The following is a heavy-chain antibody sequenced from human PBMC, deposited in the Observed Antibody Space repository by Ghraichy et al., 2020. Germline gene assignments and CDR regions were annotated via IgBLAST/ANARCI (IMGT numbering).Heavy chain of an antibody. CDR2: IKQDGSEA. CDR3: ARGSCSADKCYTRAGDYALDV. D-gene: IGHD2-2*02. CDR1: GFTFSSYW. Sequence: GGSLRLSCAASGFTFSSYWMTWVRQSPGKGLEWVANIKQDGSEANYVDSVEGRFTVSRDNRRNSLSLQMNSLRAEDTAVYFCARGSCSADKCYTRAGDYALDVWGPGTTVTVSS. J-gene: IGHJ6*02. V-gene: IGHV3-7*01.